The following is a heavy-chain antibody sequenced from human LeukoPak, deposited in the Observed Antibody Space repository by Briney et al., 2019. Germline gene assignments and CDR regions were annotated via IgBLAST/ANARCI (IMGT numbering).Heavy chain of an antibody. Sequence: PSETLSLTCAVYGGSFSGHYWSWIRQPPGKGLEWIGEIIHSGVTNYNPSLKSRVTISVDTSENQFSLKLTSVTAADTAVYYCARRWNYGRNYYIDVWGKGATVSVSS. CDR3: ARRWNYGRNYYIDV. CDR1: GGSFSGHY. V-gene: IGHV4-34*12. D-gene: IGHD1-7*01. CDR2: IIHSGVT. J-gene: IGHJ6*03.